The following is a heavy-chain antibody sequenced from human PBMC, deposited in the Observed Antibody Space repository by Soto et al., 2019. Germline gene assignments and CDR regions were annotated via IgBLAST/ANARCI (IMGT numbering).Heavy chain of an antibody. CDR3: AKASYYYDSSGPRAPFDY. V-gene: IGHV3-23*01. D-gene: IGHD3-22*01. J-gene: IGHJ4*02. CDR1: GFTFSSYA. Sequence: PGGSLRLSCAASGFTFSSYAMSWVRQAPGKGLEWGSAIGGSGGSTYYADSVKGRFTISRDNSKNTLYLQMNSLRAEDTAVYYCAKASYYYDSSGPRAPFDYWGQGTLVTVSS. CDR2: IGGSGGST.